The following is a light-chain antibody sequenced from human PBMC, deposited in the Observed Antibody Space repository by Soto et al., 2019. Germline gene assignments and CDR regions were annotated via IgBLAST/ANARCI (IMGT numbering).Light chain of an antibody. Sequence: DIQLTQSPSFLSASVGDRVTITCRASQGISSYLAWYQQQPGKAPKLLIYAASTLQSGVPSRFSGSGSGTEFTLTISSLQPEDFATYYCLELNSYPLTFGGGTKVEIK. CDR2: AAS. V-gene: IGKV1-9*01. CDR3: LELNSYPLT. CDR1: QGISSY. J-gene: IGKJ4*01.